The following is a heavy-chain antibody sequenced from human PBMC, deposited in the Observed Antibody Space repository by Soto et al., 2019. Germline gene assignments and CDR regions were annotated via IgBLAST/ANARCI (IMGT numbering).Heavy chain of an antibody. CDR3: ARMVVPTTYFDS. D-gene: IGHD3-22*01. CDR1: GDTLPKSY. Sequence: ASVKVSCKASGDTLPKSYLHWVRQAPGQGLEWLGWINPNNGDTNYAQKFRGRVTMTRDTSNNTVYMELTRLTSDDMAVYFCARMVVPTTYFDSWSQGTPVTVPQ. CDR2: INPNNGDT. V-gene: IGHV1-2*02. J-gene: IGHJ4*02.